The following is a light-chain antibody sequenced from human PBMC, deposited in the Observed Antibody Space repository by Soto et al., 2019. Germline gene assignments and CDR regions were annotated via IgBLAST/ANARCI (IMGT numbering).Light chain of an antibody. CDR3: QQRSNCAFT. V-gene: IGKV3-11*01. Sequence: EIVLTQSPATLSLSPRETATLSCRASQSVSSYLAWYQQKPGQAPRLLIYDASNRATGIPARFSGSGSGTVFTLTISSLEPEDFAVDYCQQRSNCAFTFGPGTKVDIK. CDR1: QSVSSY. CDR2: DAS. J-gene: IGKJ3*01.